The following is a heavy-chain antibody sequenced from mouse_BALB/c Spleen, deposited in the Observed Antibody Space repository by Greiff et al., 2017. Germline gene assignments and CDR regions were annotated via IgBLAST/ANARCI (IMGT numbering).Heavy chain of an antibody. CDR1: GFTFSSYT. V-gene: IGHV5-12-2*01. D-gene: IGHD1-1*01. J-gene: IGHJ4*01. CDR2: ISNGGGST. Sequence: EVKLVESGGGLVQPGGSLKLSCAASGFTFSSYTMSWVRQTPEKRLEWVAYISNGGGSTYYPDTVKGRFTISRDNAKNTLYLQMSSLKSEDTAMYYCARHKDFDYYGSYYAMDYWGQGTSVTVSS. CDR3: ARHKDFDYYGSYYAMDY.